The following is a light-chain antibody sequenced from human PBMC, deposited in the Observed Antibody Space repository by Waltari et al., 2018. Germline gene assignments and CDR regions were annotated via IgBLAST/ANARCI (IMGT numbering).Light chain of an antibody. CDR1: SSDVGGYNY. J-gene: IGLJ2*01. CDR3: CSYAGSYTLGV. Sequence: QSALTQPRSVSGSPGQSVTISCTGTSSDVGGYNYVSWYQQHPGKAPKLMIYDVSKRPSGVPERFSGSKSGTAASLTISGLQAEDEADYYCCSYAGSYTLGVFGGGTKLTVL. V-gene: IGLV2-11*01. CDR2: DVS.